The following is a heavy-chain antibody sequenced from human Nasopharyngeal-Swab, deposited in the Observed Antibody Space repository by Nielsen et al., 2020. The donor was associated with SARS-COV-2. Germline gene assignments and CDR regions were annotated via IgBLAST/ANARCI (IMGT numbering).Heavy chain of an antibody. J-gene: IGHJ4*01. V-gene: IGHV4-34*01. CDR1: GGSFSGYY. D-gene: IGHD6-6*01. CDR3: ARGGIAARPDYFDY. CDR2: INHSEST. Sequence: GSLRLSCAVSGGSFSGYYWSWIRQPPGKGLEWIGEINHSESTNYNPSLKSRVTISVDTSKNHFSLKLSYVTAADTAVYYCARGGIAARPDYFDYWGQGTLVTVSS.